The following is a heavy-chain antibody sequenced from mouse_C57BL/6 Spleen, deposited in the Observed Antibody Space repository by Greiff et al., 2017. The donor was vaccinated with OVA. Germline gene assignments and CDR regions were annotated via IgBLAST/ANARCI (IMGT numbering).Heavy chain of an antibody. Sequence: VQLQQSGPELVKPGASVKMSCKASGYTFTDYNMHWVKQSHGKSLEWIGYINPNNGGTSYNQKFKGKATLTVNKSSSTAYMELRSLTSEDSAVYYCARENWDRYYAMDYWGQGTSVTVSS. CDR2: INPNNGGT. CDR3: ARENWDRYYAMDY. J-gene: IGHJ4*01. V-gene: IGHV1-22*01. D-gene: IGHD4-1*01. CDR1: GYTFTDYN.